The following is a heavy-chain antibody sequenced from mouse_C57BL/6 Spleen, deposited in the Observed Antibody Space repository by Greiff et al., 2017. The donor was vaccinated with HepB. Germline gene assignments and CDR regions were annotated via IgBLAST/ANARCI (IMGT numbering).Heavy chain of an antibody. CDR1: GYAFSSYW. CDR3: ARWGTTVVVSYYFDY. Sequence: VKLVESGAELVKPGASVKISCKASGYAFSSYWMNWVKQRPGKGLEWIGQIYPGDGDTNYNGKFKGKATLTADKSSSTAYMQLSSLTSEDSAVYFCARWGTTVVVSYYFDYWGQGTTLTVSS. V-gene: IGHV1-80*01. J-gene: IGHJ2*01. D-gene: IGHD1-1*01. CDR2: IYPGDGDT.